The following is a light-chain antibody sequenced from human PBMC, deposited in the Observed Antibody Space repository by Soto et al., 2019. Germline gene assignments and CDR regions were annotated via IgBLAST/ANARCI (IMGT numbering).Light chain of an antibody. CDR2: GAS. V-gene: IGKV3-15*01. Sequence: EIVMTQSPATLSVYPGERANVFCRASQSVSSNLAWYQQKPGQAPRLLIYGASTRATGIPARFSGSGSGTEFTLTISSLQSEDFAVYYCQQYNNWPRTFGQGTKVDIK. J-gene: IGKJ1*01. CDR1: QSVSSN. CDR3: QQYNNWPRT.